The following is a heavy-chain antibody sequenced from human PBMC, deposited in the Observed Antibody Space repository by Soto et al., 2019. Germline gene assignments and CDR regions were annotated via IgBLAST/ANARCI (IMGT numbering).Heavy chain of an antibody. Sequence: QVQLVQSGAEVKKPGTSVTGSCKASGYTFRNYGITWVRQAPGQGLEWMAWITIYYGDTKTAQKYQGRVTVTADTSTSTAYMELRSLRSDDTAVYYCARGDGDTLDYWGQGTLVSVSS. CDR2: ITIYYGDT. CDR3: ARGDGDTLDY. CDR1: GYTFRNYG. V-gene: IGHV1-18*01. J-gene: IGHJ4*02. D-gene: IGHD2-21*02.